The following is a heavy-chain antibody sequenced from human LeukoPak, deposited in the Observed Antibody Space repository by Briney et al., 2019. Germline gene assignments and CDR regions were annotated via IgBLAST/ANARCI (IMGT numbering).Heavy chain of an antibody. V-gene: IGHV3-33*08. CDR2: IWYDGSNK. CDR3: ARDPITFGGGSFDY. CDR1: GFMFSSNW. Sequence: GALRLSCAASGFMFSSNWMSWVRQAPGKGLEWVAVIWYDGSNKYYADSVKGRFTISRDNSKNTLYLQMNSLRAEDTAVYYCARDPITFGGGSFDYWGQGTLVTVSS. D-gene: IGHD3-16*01. J-gene: IGHJ4*02.